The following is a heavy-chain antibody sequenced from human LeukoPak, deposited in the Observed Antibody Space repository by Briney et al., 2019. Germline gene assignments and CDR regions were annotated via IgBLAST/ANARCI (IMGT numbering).Heavy chain of an antibody. Sequence: ASVKVSCKASGYTFTGYYMHCVRQAPGQALEGLGWINPNSGGTNYAQKFQGRVTMARETSISTAYMELSRLRSDDTAVYYCARDPTYYYGSGGYSSRKWFDPWGQGTLVTVSS. V-gene: IGHV1-2*02. J-gene: IGHJ5*02. CDR1: GYTFTGYY. CDR2: INPNSGGT. D-gene: IGHD3-22*01. CDR3: ARDPTYYYGSGGYSSRKWFDP.